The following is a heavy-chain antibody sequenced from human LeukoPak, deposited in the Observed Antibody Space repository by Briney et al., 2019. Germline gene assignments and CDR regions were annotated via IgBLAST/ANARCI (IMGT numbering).Heavy chain of an antibody. J-gene: IGHJ4*02. CDR2: ISSSSSYI. V-gene: IGHV3-21*01. CDR1: GFTFSSYS. CDR3: ARSPAARPYYFDY. Sequence: GGSLRLSCAASGFTFSSYSMNWVRQAPGKGLEWVSSISSSSSYIYYADSVKGRFTISRDNAKNSLCLQMNSLRAEDTAVYYCARSPAARPYYFDYWGQGTLVTVSS. D-gene: IGHD6-6*01.